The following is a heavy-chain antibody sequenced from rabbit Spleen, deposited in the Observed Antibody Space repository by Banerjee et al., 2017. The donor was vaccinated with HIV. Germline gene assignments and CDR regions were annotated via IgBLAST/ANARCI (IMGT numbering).Heavy chain of an antibody. J-gene: IGHJ6*01. CDR1: GVSVNDKDV. CDR3: ARDNGGGSYPTDRLDL. CDR2: INMVTGKS. V-gene: IGHV1S45*01. Sequence: QEQLVESGGGLVQPEGSLTLTCKASGVSVNDKDVMCWVRQAPGKGLEWITCINMVTGKSVYASWAKGRFIMSRTSSTTVTLQMTSLTAADTATYFCARDNGGGSYPTDRLDLWGPGTLVTVS. D-gene: IGHD8-1*01.